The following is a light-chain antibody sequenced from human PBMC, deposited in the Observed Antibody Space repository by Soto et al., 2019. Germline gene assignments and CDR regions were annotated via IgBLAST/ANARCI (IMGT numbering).Light chain of an antibody. J-gene: IGKJ5*01. CDR2: DVS. CDR1: QSISSY. CDR3: QQRDKWQVT. Sequence: DIVLTQSPFTLSLSTWERATLSCRASQSISSYLAWYQQKPGQAPRLLIYDVSNRATGIPGRFSGSGSGTDFTLTISSLEPEDFAVYYCQQRDKWQVTVGQGTRLEIK. V-gene: IGKV3-11*01.